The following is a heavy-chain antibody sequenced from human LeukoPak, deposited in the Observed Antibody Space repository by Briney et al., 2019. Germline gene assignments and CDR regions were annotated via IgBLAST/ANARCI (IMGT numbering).Heavy chain of an antibody. V-gene: IGHV4-30-4*08. D-gene: IGHD2-21*01. J-gene: IGHJ4*02. Sequence: SETLSLTCTVSGGSISSGDYYWSWIRPPPGKGLEWIVYIYYSGSTYSHPSLKSRLTISVDTSKTQFSLSLSSVTAADTAVYYCARGHAPLGTYCGGDYYPAWDYFDYWGQGTLVTVSS. CDR1: GGSISSGDYY. CDR3: ARGHAPLGTYCGGDYYPAWDYFDY. CDR2: IYYSGST.